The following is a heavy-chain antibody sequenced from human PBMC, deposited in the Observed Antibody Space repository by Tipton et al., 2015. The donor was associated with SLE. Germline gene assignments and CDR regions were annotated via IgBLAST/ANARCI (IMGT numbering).Heavy chain of an antibody. Sequence: GSLRLSCAASGFTFSSYWMSWVRQAPGKGLEWVAFIRYDGSKKYYADSVKGRFTISRDTSKNTLYLQMNRLRAEDTAVYYCAKESNSGRYLDYWGQGTLVTVSS. D-gene: IGHD1-26*01. J-gene: IGHJ4*02. V-gene: IGHV3-30*02. CDR3: AKESNSGRYLDY. CDR1: GFTFSSYW. CDR2: IRYDGSKK.